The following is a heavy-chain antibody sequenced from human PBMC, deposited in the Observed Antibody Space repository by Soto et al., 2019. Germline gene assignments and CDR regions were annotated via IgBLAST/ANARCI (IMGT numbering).Heavy chain of an antibody. CDR2: MNPNSGNT. Sequence: ASVKVSCKASGYTFTSYDINWVRQATGQGLEWMGWMNPNSGNTDYAQKNQGRVTMTRNTSISTAYIGLFSLRYEDTAVYFCAREIAVAGKLHGMDVWGKGPTVTASS. J-gene: IGHJ6*04. CDR3: AREIAVAGKLHGMDV. D-gene: IGHD6-19*01. CDR1: GYTFTSYD. V-gene: IGHV1-8*01.